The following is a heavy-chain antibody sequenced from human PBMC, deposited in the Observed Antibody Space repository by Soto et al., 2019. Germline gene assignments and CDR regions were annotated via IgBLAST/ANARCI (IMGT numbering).Heavy chain of an antibody. CDR3: ARSGYVKGDFYHDMDI. V-gene: IGHV3-21*04. D-gene: IGHD5-18*01. CDR2: ISSSSSYI. J-gene: IGHJ6*02. CDR1: GFTFSSYS. Sequence: GGSLRLSCAASGFTFSSYSMNWVRQAPGKGLEWVSSISSSSSYIYYADSVKGRFTISRDNAKNSLYLQMNSLKASDTAIYYCARSGYVKGDFYHDMDIWGQGTTVTSP.